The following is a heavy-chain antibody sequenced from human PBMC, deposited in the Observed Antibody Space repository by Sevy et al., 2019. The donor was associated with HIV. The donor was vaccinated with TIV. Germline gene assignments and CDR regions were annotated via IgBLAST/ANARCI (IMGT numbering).Heavy chain of an antibody. CDR2: IYSGGST. CDR3: ASQLSYSYGYGSY. Sequence: GGSLRLSCAASGFTVSSNYMSWVRQAPGKGLEWVSVIYSGGSTYYADSVKGRFTISRDNSKNTLYLQMNSLRAEDTAVYYCASQLSYSYGYGSYWGQGTLVTVSS. J-gene: IGHJ4*02. D-gene: IGHD5-18*01. V-gene: IGHV3-53*01. CDR1: GFTVSSNY.